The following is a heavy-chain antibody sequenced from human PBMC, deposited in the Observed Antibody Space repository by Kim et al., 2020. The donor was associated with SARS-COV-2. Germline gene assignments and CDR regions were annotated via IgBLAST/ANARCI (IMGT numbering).Heavy chain of an antibody. CDR1: GFTFSNAW. CDR2: IKSKTDGGTT. D-gene: IGHD1-26*01. J-gene: IGHJ4*02. Sequence: GGSLRLSCAASGFTFSNAWMSWVRQAPGKGLEWVGRIKSKTDGGTTDYAAPVKGRFTISRDDSKNTLYLQMNSLKTEDTAMYYCATDPFSGNSLGFDYWGQGTLVTVSS. V-gene: IGHV3-15*01. CDR3: ATDPFSGNSLGFDY.